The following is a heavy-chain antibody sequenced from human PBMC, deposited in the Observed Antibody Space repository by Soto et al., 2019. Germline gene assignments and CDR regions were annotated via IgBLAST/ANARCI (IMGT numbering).Heavy chain of an antibody. Sequence: QVQLVQSGAEVKKPGASVRVSCKASGYTFITYGISWVRQAPGQGLEWMGWISTYNGDTNYAQKLQGRVTMTTDTSTSTAYMELRSLRSDDTAVYYCARPYCSTTSCHNWFDPWGQGTLVTVSS. CDR1: GYTFITYG. CDR2: ISTYNGDT. V-gene: IGHV1-18*01. CDR3: ARPYCSTTSCHNWFDP. D-gene: IGHD2-2*01. J-gene: IGHJ5*02.